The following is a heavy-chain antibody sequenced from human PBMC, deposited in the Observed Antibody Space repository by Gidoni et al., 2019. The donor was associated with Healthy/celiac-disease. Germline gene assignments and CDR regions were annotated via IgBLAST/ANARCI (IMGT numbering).Heavy chain of an antibody. J-gene: IGHJ4*02. D-gene: IGHD6-13*01. V-gene: IGHV3-73*01. CDR3: NTVLRAGIASD. CDR1: GFPFSGSP. Sequence: VQLVESGGVLVQPGGSLKLSCAASGFPFSGSPMHWDRQASGKGLEWVGCIRSKANSYATAYAASVKGRFTISRDDSKNTAYLQMNSLKTEDTAVYYCNTVLRAGIASDWGQGTLVTVSS. CDR2: IRSKANSYAT.